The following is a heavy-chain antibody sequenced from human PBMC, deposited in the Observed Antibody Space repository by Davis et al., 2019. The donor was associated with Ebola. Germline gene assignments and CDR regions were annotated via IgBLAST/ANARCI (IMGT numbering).Heavy chain of an antibody. CDR1: GYTFTSYG. CDR3: ARAQFPTTSDH. Sequence: AASVKVSCKASGYTFTSYGISWVRQAPGQGLEWMGGIIPISGIPSYAQKFQGRVTISADDSTSTAYMEVGSLRSDDTAVYYCARAQFPTTSDHWGQGTLVTVSS. CDR2: IIPISGIP. V-gene: IGHV1-69*13. D-gene: IGHD1-1*01. J-gene: IGHJ4*02.